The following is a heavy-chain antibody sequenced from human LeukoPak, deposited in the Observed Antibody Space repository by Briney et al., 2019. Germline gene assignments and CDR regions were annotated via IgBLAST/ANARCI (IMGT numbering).Heavy chain of an antibody. CDR1: GGSISSCGYS. CDR2: IYHSGST. CDR3: ARGVLLWFGELESFDY. Sequence: SQTLSLTCAVSGGSISSCGYSWSWIRQPPGKGLEWIGYIYHSGSTYYNPSLKSRVTISVDRSKNQFSLKLSSVTAADTAVYYCARGVLLWFGELESFDYWGQGTLVTVSS. D-gene: IGHD3-10*01. V-gene: IGHV4-30-2*01. J-gene: IGHJ4*02.